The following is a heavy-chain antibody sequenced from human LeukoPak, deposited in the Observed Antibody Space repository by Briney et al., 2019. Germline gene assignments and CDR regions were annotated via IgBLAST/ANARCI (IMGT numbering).Heavy chain of an antibody. Sequence: SQTLSLTCAVFGGSISSGTYSWSWIRQPPGKGLEWIGYIYHSGSTYYNPSLKSRVTISVDRSKNQFSLKVSSVTAADTAVYYCASSVYSYGPIDYWGQGTLVTVSS. CDR1: GGSISSGTYS. D-gene: IGHD5-18*01. V-gene: IGHV4-30-2*01. CDR3: ASSVYSYGPIDY. CDR2: IYHSGST. J-gene: IGHJ4*02.